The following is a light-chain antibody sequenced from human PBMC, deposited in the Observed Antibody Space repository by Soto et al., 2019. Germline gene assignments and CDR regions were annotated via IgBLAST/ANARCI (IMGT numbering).Light chain of an antibody. J-gene: IGLJ2*01. V-gene: IGLV2-23*02. Sequence: QSVLTQPASVSGSPGQSITISCTGTNNDVGSYNFVSWYQQHPAKAPKLMIYEVSKRPSGVSNRFSGSKSGNTASLTISGLQAEDEADYYCCSYAGSRQVVFGGGTKVTVL. CDR1: NNDVGSYNF. CDR2: EVS. CDR3: CSYAGSRQVV.